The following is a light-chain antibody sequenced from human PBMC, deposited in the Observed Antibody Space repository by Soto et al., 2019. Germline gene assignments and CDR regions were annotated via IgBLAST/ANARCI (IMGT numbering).Light chain of an antibody. CDR2: DAS. CDR1: QSISSN. J-gene: IGKJ1*01. Sequence: EIVMTQSPATLSVSPGERATLSCRASQSISSNLAWYQHKPGQAPRLLIYDASTRATGVPARFSASGSGTEFTLSISSLQSEDFAVYYCQQFYNWPPRTFGQGTKVEIK. CDR3: QQFYNWPPRT. V-gene: IGKV3-15*01.